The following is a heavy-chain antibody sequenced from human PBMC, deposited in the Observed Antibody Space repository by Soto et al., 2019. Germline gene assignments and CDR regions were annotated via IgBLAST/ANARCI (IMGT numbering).Heavy chain of an antibody. V-gene: IGHV3-15*01. CDR1: GFTFSNAW. CDR3: TTDLGVVIYVDYYMDV. J-gene: IGHJ6*03. Sequence: GGSLRLSCAASGFTFSNAWMSWVRQAPGKGLEWVGRIKSKTDGGTTDYAAPVKGRFTISRDDSKNTLYLQMNSLKTEDTAVYYCTTDLGVVIYVDYYMDVWSKGTTVTVSS. CDR2: IKSKTDGGTT. D-gene: IGHD3-3*01.